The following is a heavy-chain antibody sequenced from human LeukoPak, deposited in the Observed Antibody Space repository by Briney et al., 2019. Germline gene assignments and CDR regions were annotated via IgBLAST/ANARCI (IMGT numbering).Heavy chain of an antibody. CDR2: LNDNGGYT. J-gene: IGHJ4*02. CDR3: ARSGQNYYGSV. V-gene: IGHV3-23*01. CDR1: GFXFSSYA. D-gene: IGHD3-10*01. Sequence: PGGSLRLSCAASGFXFSSYAMSWVRQAPGQGLEWVSSLNDNGGYTYYADSVKGRFTISRDNSKNTLYLQMNSLRAEDTAVYYCARSGQNYYGSVWGQGTQVTVSS.